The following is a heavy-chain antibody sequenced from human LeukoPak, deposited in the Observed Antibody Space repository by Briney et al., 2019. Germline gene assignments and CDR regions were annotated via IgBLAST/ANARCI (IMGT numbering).Heavy chain of an antibody. CDR3: ARGNRRVFDP. Sequence: ASVKVSCKASGYTFTSYDINWVRQAAGQGLEWMGWMNPNSGNTGYAQKSQGRVTMTRNTSISTAYMELSSLRSEDTAVYYCARGNRRVFDPWGQGTLVTVSS. V-gene: IGHV1-8*01. J-gene: IGHJ5*02. CDR1: GYTFTSYD. D-gene: IGHD1-14*01. CDR2: MNPNSGNT.